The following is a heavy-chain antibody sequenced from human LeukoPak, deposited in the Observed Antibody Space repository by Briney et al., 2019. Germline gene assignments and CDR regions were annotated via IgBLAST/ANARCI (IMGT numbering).Heavy chain of an antibody. CDR1: GGSIGDYY. V-gene: IGHV4-30-4*01. Sequence: PSETLSLTCTVSGGSIGDYYWSWIRQPPGQGLEWLGYIHYSGNTYYNPSLKSRLIISIDASKNQFSLNLSSVTAADTAVYYCARESPPDAFDIWGRGTVVTVSS. J-gene: IGHJ3*02. CDR2: IHYSGNT. CDR3: ARESPPDAFDI.